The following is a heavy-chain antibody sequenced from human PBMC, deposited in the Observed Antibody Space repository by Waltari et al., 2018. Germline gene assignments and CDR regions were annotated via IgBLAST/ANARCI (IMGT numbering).Heavy chain of an antibody. J-gene: IGHJ4*02. V-gene: IGHV4-34*01. Sequence: QVQLQGWGAGLLRPSETLSLTCAVSGGSFSGYYWSWIRQSPGKGLEWIGDVNHGGDTNYSPSLESRVTISVDMSKNQFSLKMRSVTAAYTAIYYCARAPGYKGYFDYWGRGTLVTVSS. D-gene: IGHD5-12*01. CDR2: VNHGGDT. CDR1: GGSFSGYY. CDR3: ARAPGYKGYFDY.